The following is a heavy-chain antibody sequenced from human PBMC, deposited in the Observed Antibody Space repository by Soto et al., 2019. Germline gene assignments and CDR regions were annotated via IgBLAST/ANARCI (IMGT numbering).Heavy chain of an antibody. CDR1: GGSISSGGYY. V-gene: IGHV4-31*03. Sequence: SETLSLTCTVSGGSISSGGYYWSWIRQHPGKGLEWIGYIYYSGSTYYNPSLKSRVTISVDTSKNQFSLKLSSVTAADTAVYYCARNYYGSGSYGYYYYMDGWGKGTTVTVSS. J-gene: IGHJ6*03. D-gene: IGHD3-10*01. CDR3: ARNYYGSGSYGYYYYMDG. CDR2: IYYSGST.